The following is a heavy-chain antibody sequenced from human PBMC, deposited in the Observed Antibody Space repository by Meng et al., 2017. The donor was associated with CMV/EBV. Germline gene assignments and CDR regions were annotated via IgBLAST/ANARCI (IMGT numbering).Heavy chain of an antibody. Sequence: ASVKVSCKASGYTFTDYYMHWVRQAPGQGLEWMGWTNPNSGGTNYAQKFQGRVTMTSDTSISTAYMELSRLRSDDTAVYYCASYCSGGSCYYYWGQGTLVTVSS. CDR2: TNPNSGGT. D-gene: IGHD2-15*01. J-gene: IGHJ4*02. CDR3: ASYCSGGSCYYY. CDR1: GYTFTDYY. V-gene: IGHV1-2*02.